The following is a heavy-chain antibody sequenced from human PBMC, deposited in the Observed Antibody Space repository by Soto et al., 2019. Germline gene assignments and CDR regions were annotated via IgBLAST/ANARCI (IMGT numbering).Heavy chain of an antibody. Sequence: APVKVSCKASGYTFTSYGISWVRQAPGQGLEWMGWISAYNGNTNYAQKLQGRVTMTTDTSTSTAYMELRSLRSDDTAVYYWGRSYDSSASYSFHSLGQAPLVTAS. CDR1: GYTFTSYG. V-gene: IGHV1-18*01. J-gene: IGHJ4*02. CDR2: ISAYNGNT. CDR3: GRSYDSSASYSFHS. D-gene: IGHD3-22*01.